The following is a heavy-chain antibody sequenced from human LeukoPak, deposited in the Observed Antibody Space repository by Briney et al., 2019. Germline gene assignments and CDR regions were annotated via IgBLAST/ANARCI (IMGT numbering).Heavy chain of an antibody. Sequence: PSETLSLTCTVSGGSISSSSYYWGWIRQPPGKGLEWIGSIYYSGSTYYNPSLKSRVTISVDTSKNQFSLKLSSVTAADTAVYYCATQGSGIEWLDPWGQGTLVTVSS. CDR1: GGSISSSSYY. D-gene: IGHD3-10*01. V-gene: IGHV4-39*01. CDR2: IYYSGST. CDR3: ATQGSGIEWLDP. J-gene: IGHJ5*02.